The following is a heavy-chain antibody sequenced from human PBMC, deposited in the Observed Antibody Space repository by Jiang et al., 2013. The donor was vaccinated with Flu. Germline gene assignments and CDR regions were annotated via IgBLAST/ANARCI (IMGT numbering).Heavy chain of an antibody. CDR3: ARNFGYCSGGSCSLDY. Sequence: LLKPSETLSLTCAVYGGSFSGYYWSWIRQPPGKGLEWIGEINHSGSTNYNPSLKSRVTISVDTSKNQFSLKLSSVTAADTAVYYCARNFGYCSGGSCSLDYWGQGTLVTVSS. D-gene: IGHD2-15*01. J-gene: IGHJ4*02. V-gene: IGHV4-34*01. CDR2: INHSGST. CDR1: GGSFSGYY.